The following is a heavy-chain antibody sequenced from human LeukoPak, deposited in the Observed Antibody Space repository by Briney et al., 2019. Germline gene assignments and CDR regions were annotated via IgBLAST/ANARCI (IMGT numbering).Heavy chain of an antibody. Sequence: PGGSLRLSCVASGFAFNIYSMNWVRQAPGKGLEWVSFISSSSGYIYYADSVKGRFTISRDNAKNSLYLQVNSLRAEDTAVYFCARVLGRYQMLGSLDSWGQGTLVTVSS. D-gene: IGHD2-2*01. V-gene: IGHV3-21*01. J-gene: IGHJ4*02. CDR1: GFAFNIYS. CDR2: ISSSSGYI. CDR3: ARVLGRYQMLGSLDS.